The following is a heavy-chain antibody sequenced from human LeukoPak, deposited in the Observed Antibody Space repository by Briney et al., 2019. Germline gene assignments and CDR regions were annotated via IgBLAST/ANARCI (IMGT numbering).Heavy chain of an antibody. V-gene: IGHV1-69*04. CDR3: ARVGDTAMVQYYFDY. Sequence: SVKASCKASGYTFTGYYMHWVRQAPGQGLEWMGRIIPILGIANYAQKFQGRVTITADKSTSTAYMELSSLRSEDTAVYYCARVGDTAMVQYYFDYWGQGTLVTVSS. D-gene: IGHD5-18*01. CDR1: GYTFTGYY. CDR2: IIPILGIA. J-gene: IGHJ4*02.